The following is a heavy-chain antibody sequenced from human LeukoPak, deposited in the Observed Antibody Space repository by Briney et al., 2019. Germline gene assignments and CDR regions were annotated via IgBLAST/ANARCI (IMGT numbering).Heavy chain of an antibody. D-gene: IGHD6-19*01. CDR1: GGSINSYY. CDR3: ASSRSSSGWSLIDY. J-gene: IGHJ4*02. CDR2: IYYSGST. Sequence: SETLSLTCTVSGGSINSYYWSWIRQPPGKGLEWVGHIYYSGSTNYEPSLKRRVTISVDTSKNQFSLKVSSVTAADTAVYYCASSRSSSGWSLIDYWGQGALVTVSS. V-gene: IGHV4-59*01.